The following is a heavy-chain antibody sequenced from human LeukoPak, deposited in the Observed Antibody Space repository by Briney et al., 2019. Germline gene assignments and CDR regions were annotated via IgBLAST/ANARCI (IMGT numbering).Heavy chain of an antibody. V-gene: IGHV3-30*18. Sequence: GRSLRLSCAASGFTFSRDGMHWVRQAPGKGLEWVAVISYDGSNKYYADSVKGRFTISRDNSKNTLYLQMNSLRAEDTAVYYCAKDGDSSGWYYFDYWGQGTLVTVSS. CDR2: ISYDGSNK. CDR1: GFTFSRDG. D-gene: IGHD6-19*01. J-gene: IGHJ4*02. CDR3: AKDGDSSGWYYFDY.